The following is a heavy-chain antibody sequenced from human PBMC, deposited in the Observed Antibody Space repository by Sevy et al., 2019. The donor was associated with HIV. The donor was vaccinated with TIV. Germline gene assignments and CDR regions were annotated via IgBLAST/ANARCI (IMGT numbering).Heavy chain of an antibody. J-gene: IGHJ6*02. CDR3: AKVLRLSTGKQSYYYYGMDV. D-gene: IGHD1-1*01. Sequence: GGSLRLSCAASGFTFSSYGMHWVRQAPGKGLEWVAVISYDGSNKYYADSVKGRFTISRDNSKNTLYLQMNSLRAEDTAVYYCAKVLRLSTGKQSYYYYGMDVWGQGTTVTVSS. CDR1: GFTFSSYG. V-gene: IGHV3-30*18. CDR2: ISYDGSNK.